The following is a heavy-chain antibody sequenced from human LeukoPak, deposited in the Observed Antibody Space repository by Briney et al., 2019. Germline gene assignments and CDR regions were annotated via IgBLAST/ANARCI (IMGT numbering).Heavy chain of an antibody. CDR1: GYTFTGYY. D-gene: IGHD6-19*01. Sequence: VASVKVSCKASGYTFTGYYMHWVRQAPGQGLEWMGWINTNTGNPTYAQGFTGRFVFSLDTSVSTAYLQISSLKAEDTAVYYCARSPYSSGWYEGYFDYWGQGTLVTVSS. V-gene: IGHV7-4-1*02. CDR2: INTNTGNP. CDR3: ARSPYSSGWYEGYFDY. J-gene: IGHJ4*02.